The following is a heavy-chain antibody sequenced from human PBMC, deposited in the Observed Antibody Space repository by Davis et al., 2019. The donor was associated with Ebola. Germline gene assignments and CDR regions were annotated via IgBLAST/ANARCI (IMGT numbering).Heavy chain of an antibody. J-gene: IGHJ6*04. CDR3: TRIDYGLDV. CDR2: FRTRTNKYAT. CDR1: GFTFSVSA. V-gene: IGHV3-73*01. Sequence: GESLKISCAASGFTFSVSAIHWVRQAPGKGLEWVGRFRTRTNKYATAYAASVKGRFTISRDDSKSTAYLQMNSLKTEDTAVYYCTRIDYGLDVWGKGTTVIVSS.